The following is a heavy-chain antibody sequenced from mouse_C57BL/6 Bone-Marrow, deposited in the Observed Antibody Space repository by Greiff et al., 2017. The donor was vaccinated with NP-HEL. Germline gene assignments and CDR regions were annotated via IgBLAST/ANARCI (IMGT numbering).Heavy chain of an antibody. CDR3: TAGTTVVPDYAMDY. J-gene: IGHJ4*01. CDR2: IRLKSDNYAT. Sequence: EVQVVESGGGLVQPGGSMKLSCVASGFTFSNYWMNWVRQSPEKGLEWVAQIRLKSDNYATHYAESVKGRFTISRDDSKSSVYLQMNNLRAEDTGIYYCTAGTTVVPDYAMDYWGQGTSVTVSS. V-gene: IGHV6-3*01. CDR1: GFTFSNYW. D-gene: IGHD1-1*01.